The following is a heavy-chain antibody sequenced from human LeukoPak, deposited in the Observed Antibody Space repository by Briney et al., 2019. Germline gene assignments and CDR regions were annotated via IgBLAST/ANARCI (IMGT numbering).Heavy chain of an antibody. V-gene: IGHV3-11*03. J-gene: IGHJ4*02. D-gene: IGHD2-15*01. CDR1: GFTVSSNY. CDR3: ARGASYCSGGSCYDY. CDR2: ISSSGGYT. Sequence: GGSLRLSCAASGFTVSSNYMSWVRQAPGKGLERVSYISSSGGYTNSADSVKGRFTISRDNAKNSLYLQMNSLRAEDTAVYYCARGASYCSGGSCYDYWGQGTLVTVSS.